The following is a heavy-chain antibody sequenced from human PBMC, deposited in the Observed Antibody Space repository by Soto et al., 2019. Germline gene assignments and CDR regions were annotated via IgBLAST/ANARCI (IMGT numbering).Heavy chain of an antibody. Sequence: SQTLSLTCAISGDSVSSNSAAWNWIRQSPSRGLEWLGRTYYRSKWYNDYTVSVKSRITINPDTSKNHFSLQLNSVTPEDTAVYYFVRVLFVVVPAAHPGPLYGMDVWGQGTTVTVSS. J-gene: IGHJ6*02. CDR3: VRVLFVVVPAAHPGPLYGMDV. CDR2: TYYRSKWYN. V-gene: IGHV6-1*01. CDR1: GDSVSSNSAA. D-gene: IGHD2-2*01.